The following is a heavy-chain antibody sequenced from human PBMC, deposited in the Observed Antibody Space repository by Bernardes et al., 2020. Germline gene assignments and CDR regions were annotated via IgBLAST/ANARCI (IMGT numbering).Heavy chain of an antibody. CDR2: ISYDGSNK. D-gene: IGHD2-15*01. V-gene: IGHV3-30*18. CDR3: AKDRGYCSGGSCYPTH. J-gene: IGHJ4*02. Sequence: GGSLRLSCAASGFTFSSYGMHWVRQAPGKGLEWVAVISYDGSNKYYADSVKGRFTISRDNSKNTLYLQMNSLRAEDTAVYYCAKDRGYCSGGSCYPTHWGQGTLVT. CDR1: GFTFSSYG.